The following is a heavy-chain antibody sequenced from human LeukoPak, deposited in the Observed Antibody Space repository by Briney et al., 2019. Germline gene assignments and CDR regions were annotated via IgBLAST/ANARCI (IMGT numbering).Heavy chain of an antibody. D-gene: IGHD3-10*01. J-gene: IGHJ6*02. V-gene: IGHV3-53*01. CDR3: ARESGFGDLFLYAMDV. CDR1: GFSVSNNY. CDR2: LFSGGNT. Sequence: GGSVRLSCAASGFSVSNNYMSWVRQAPGKGLEWVSVLFSGGNTYYADSVKGRFTVSRDNSKNTLYLQMNSLRDEDTAVYYCARESGFGDLFLYAMDVWGQGTTVTVSS.